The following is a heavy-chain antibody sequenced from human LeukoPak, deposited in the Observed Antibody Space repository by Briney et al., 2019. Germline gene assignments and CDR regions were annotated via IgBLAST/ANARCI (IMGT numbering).Heavy chain of an antibody. J-gene: IGHJ5*02. CDR1: GFTFNKYT. CDR3: AKVVAAAGSWFDP. CDR2: ISGSGGST. D-gene: IGHD6-13*01. V-gene: IGHV3-23*01. Sequence: GGSLRLSCAASGFTFNKYTMNWVRQAPGKGLEWVSAISGSGGSTYYADSVKGRFTISRDNSKNTLYLQMNSLRAEDTAVYYCAKVVAAAGSWFDPWGQGTLVTVSS.